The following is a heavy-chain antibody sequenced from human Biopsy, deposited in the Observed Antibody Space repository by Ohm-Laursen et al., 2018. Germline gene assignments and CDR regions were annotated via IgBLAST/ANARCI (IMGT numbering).Heavy chain of an antibody. CDR1: GGTFQKYG. J-gene: IGHJ4*02. Sequence: SSVKVSCKASGGTFQKYGVTWVRQAPGQGLEWMGGIIPMLGTVQYARKLRGRVTITADSPTSTVDMELTSLTSDDTAVYFCAREAIGYQLPCDDWGQGTLVTVSS. CDR2: IIPMLGTV. CDR3: AREAIGYQLPCDD. V-gene: IGHV1-69*01. D-gene: IGHD2-2*01.